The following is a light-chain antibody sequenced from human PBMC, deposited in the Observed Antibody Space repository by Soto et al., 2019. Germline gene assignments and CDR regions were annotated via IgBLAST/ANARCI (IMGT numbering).Light chain of an antibody. J-gene: IGLJ3*02. CDR3: CSYAGSSTLNWV. Sequence: QSALTQPASVSGSPGQSITISCTGTSSDVGSYNLVSWYQQHPGKAPKLMIYEGSKRPSGVSNRFSGSKSGNTASLTISGLHAEDEADYYCCSYAGSSTLNWVFGGGTKLTVL. CDR2: EGS. CDR1: SSDVGSYNL. V-gene: IGLV2-23*01.